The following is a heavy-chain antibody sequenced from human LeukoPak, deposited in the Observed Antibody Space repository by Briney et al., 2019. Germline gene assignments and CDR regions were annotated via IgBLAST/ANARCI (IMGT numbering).Heavy chain of an antibody. D-gene: IGHD3-3*02. J-gene: IGHJ6*03. Sequence: GGSLRLSCAASGFTFSSCAMSWVRQAPGKGLKWVSTISGSGGSTYYADSVKGRFTISRDNSKNTLYLQMNSLRAEDTAVYYCAKHFALSSYFYYMDVWGKGTTVTVSS. CDR1: GFTFSSCA. CDR3: AKHFALSSYFYYMDV. CDR2: ISGSGGST. V-gene: IGHV3-23*01.